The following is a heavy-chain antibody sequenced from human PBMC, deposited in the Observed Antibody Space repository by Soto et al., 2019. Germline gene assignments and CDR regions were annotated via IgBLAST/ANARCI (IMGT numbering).Heavy chain of an antibody. CDR1: GFTFSSYA. CDR2: ISGSGDST. V-gene: IGHV3-23*01. CDR3: AKDRLAGGFDY. Sequence: GGSLRLSCAASGFTFSSYAMSWVRQAPGKGLEWVSAISGSGDSTYYADSVKGRFTISRDSSTNTLYLQMNSLRVEDTAKYYCAKDRLAGGFDYWGQETLVTVSS. J-gene: IGHJ4*02. D-gene: IGHD3-16*01.